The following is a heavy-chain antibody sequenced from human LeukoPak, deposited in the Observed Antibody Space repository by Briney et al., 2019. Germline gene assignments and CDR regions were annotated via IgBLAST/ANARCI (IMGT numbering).Heavy chain of an antibody. CDR3: KAGPFRFVVVPAE. Sequence: SETLSLTCTVSGGSISSNSYYWGWIRQPPGKGLEWIGNIYYSGSTYYNPSLKSRVTISVDTSKNQFSLKLSSVTAADTAVYYCKAGPFRFVVVPAEWGQGTLVTVSS. J-gene: IGHJ4*02. CDR1: GGSISSNSYY. V-gene: IGHV4-39*01. CDR2: IYYSGST. D-gene: IGHD2-2*01.